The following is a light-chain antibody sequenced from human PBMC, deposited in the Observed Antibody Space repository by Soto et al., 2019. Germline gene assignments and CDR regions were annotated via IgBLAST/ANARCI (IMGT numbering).Light chain of an antibody. CDR2: DVT. J-gene: IGLJ2*01. V-gene: IGLV2-14*01. CDR3: SSYTGSSTLVV. Sequence: QSALTQPASVSGSPGQSITISCTGTSSDVGFYNYVSWYQQHPGKAPKLMIYDVTNRPSGVSNRFSGSRSGNTASLTISGLQVEDEADYYCSSYTGSSTLVVFGGGTKLTVL. CDR1: SSDVGFYNY.